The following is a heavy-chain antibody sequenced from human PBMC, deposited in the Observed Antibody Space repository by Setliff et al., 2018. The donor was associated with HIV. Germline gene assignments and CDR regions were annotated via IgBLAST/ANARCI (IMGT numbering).Heavy chain of an antibody. Sequence: GGSLRLSCAASGFTFSIYAMSWVRQAPGKGLEWVSYISSSGSTIYYADSVKGRFTISRDNAKNSLYLQMNSLRAEDTAVYYCAREASYYYDSSGYSDAFDIWGQGTMVTVSS. CDR1: GFTFSIYA. D-gene: IGHD3-22*01. V-gene: IGHV3-48*03. J-gene: IGHJ3*02. CDR3: AREASYYYDSSGYSDAFDI. CDR2: ISSSGSTI.